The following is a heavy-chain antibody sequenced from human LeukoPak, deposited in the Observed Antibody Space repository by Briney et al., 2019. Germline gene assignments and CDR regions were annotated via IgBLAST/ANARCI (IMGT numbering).Heavy chain of an antibody. Sequence: GGSLRLSRATSRFTFSGYWMHWVRQAPGKGLVGVSRINRDGSRTTYGDSVKGRFTISRDNAKNTLYLQMNSLRGEDTAVYYCAREGDYSPFDCWGQGTLVTVSS. V-gene: IGHV3-74*01. CDR3: AREGDYSPFDC. CDR2: INRDGSRT. CDR1: RFTFSGYW. D-gene: IGHD2-21*01. J-gene: IGHJ4*02.